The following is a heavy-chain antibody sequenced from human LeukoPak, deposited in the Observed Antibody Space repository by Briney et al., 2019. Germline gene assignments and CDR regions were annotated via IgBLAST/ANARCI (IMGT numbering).Heavy chain of an antibody. CDR3: AREGIAVPYAFDI. J-gene: IGHJ3*02. CDR2: IYYSGST. V-gene: IGHV4-30-4*08. D-gene: IGHD6-19*01. Sequence: PSQTLSLTCTVSGGSISSGDYYWSWIRQPPGKGLEWIGYIYYSGSTYYNPSLKSRVTISVDTSKNQFSLKLSSVTAADTAVYYCAREGIAVPYAFDIWGQGTMVTVSS. CDR1: GGSISSGDYY.